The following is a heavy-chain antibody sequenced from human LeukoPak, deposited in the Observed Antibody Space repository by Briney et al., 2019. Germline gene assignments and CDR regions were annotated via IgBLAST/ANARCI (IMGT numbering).Heavy chain of an antibody. V-gene: IGHV4-4*07. Sequence: SETLSLTCTVSGGSISSYYWSWIWQPAGKGLEWIGRIYTSGSTNYNPSLKSRVTMSVDTSKNQFSLKLSSVTAADTAVYYCARDGTYYYGSGNNWFDPWGQGTLVTVSS. CDR1: GGSISSYY. CDR2: IYTSGST. D-gene: IGHD3-10*01. J-gene: IGHJ5*02. CDR3: ARDGTYYYGSGNNWFDP.